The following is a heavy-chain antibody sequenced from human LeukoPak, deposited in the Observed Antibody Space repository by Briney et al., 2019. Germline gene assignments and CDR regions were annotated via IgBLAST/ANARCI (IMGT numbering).Heavy chain of an antibody. V-gene: IGHV3-11*01. CDR1: GFIFSDYS. CDR2: ISSSGSTI. CDR3: ARERRLLSGSNGMDV. J-gene: IGHJ6*02. Sequence: GGSLRLSCAASGFIFSDYSMSWIRQAPGKGLEWLSYISSSGSTIYYADSVKGRFTISRDNAKNSLYLQMNSLRAEDTAVYYCARERRLLSGSNGMDVWGQGTTVTVSS. D-gene: IGHD3-3*01.